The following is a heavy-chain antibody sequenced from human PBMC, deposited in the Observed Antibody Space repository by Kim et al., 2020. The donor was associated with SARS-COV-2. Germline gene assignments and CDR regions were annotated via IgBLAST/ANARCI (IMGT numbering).Heavy chain of an antibody. CDR2: ISSSSSYI. V-gene: IGHV3-21*01. CDR3: ARGSARRQEGDYFDY. Sequence: GGSLRLSCAASGFTFSSYSMNWVRQAPGKGLEWVSSISSSSSYIYYADSVKGRFTISRDNAKNSLYLQMNSLRAEDTAVYYCARGSARRQEGDYFDYWGQGTLVTVSS. D-gene: IGHD3-16*01. CDR1: GFTFSSYS. J-gene: IGHJ4*02.